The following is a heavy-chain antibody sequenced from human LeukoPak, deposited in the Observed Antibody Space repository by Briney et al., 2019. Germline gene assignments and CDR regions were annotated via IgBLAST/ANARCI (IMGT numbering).Heavy chain of an antibody. CDR3: ARVPYGSGTYTDY. Sequence: GGSLRLSCAASGFNFTTYGMHWVRQAPGEGLEWVAIILYDGSNKHYADSVKGRFSISRDNSKNTLYLQMNSLRAEDTAVYYCARVPYGSGTYTDYWGQGTLVTVSS. CDR1: GFNFTTYG. D-gene: IGHD3-10*01. CDR2: ILYDGSNK. V-gene: IGHV3-30*19. J-gene: IGHJ4*02.